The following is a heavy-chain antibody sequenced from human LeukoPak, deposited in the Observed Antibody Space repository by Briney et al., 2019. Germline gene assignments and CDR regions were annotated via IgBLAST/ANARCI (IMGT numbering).Heavy chain of an antibody. CDR2: IYYSGST. J-gene: IGHJ4*02. Sequence: SETLSLTCTVSGGSISSGGHYWSWIRQHPGKGLEWIGYIYYSGSTYYNPSLKSRVTISVDTSKNQFSLKLSSVTAADTAVYYCARTYCSSTSCSYGEDYWGQGTLVTVSS. CDR1: GGSISSGGHY. CDR3: ARTYCSSTSCSYGEDY. V-gene: IGHV4-31*03. D-gene: IGHD2-2*01.